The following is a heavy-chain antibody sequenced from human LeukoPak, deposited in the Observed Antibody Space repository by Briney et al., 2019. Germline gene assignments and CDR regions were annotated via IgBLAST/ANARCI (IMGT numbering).Heavy chain of an antibody. V-gene: IGHV3-30-3*01. CDR3: AREADAYYFDY. Sequence: GRSLRLSCAASGFTFSSYAMHWVRQAPGKGLEWVAVISYDGSNKYYADSAKGRFTISRDNSKNTLYLQMNSLRAEDTAVYYCAREADAYYFDYWSQGTLVTVSS. CDR1: GFTFSSYA. J-gene: IGHJ4*02. CDR2: ISYDGSNK.